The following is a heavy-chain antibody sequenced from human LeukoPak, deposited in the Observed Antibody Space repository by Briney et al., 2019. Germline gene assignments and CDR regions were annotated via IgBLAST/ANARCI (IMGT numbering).Heavy chain of an antibody. Sequence: GGSLRLSCAASGFTFSSYSMNWVRQAPGKGLEWVSSISSSSSYIYYADSVKGRFTISRDNAKNSLYLQMNSLRAEDTAVYHCAREGPQAAFDIWGQGIMVTVSS. V-gene: IGHV3-21*01. J-gene: IGHJ3*02. CDR2: ISSSSSYI. CDR3: AREGPQAAFDI. CDR1: GFTFSSYS.